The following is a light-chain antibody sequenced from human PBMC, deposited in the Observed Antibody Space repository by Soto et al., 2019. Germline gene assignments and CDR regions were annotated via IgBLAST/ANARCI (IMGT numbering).Light chain of an antibody. Sequence: EIVLTQSPATLSLSPGERATLSCRASQSAGTNLAWYQQKPGQAPRLLMYGASRRPTGIPDRFSGSGSGTDFTLTISRLEPEDFAVYYCQQFGSSPRTFGQGTKVDI. CDR1: QSAGTN. V-gene: IGKV3-20*01. J-gene: IGKJ1*01. CDR2: GAS. CDR3: QQFGSSPRT.